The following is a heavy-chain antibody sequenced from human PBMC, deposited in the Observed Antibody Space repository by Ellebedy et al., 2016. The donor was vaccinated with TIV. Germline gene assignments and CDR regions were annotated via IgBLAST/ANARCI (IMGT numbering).Heavy chain of an antibody. D-gene: IGHD1-1*01. CDR1: GYTFTNYA. V-gene: IGHV1-8*01. CDR2: MNPYSGDT. CDR3: ARGGPKGANDWIDP. J-gene: IGHJ5*02. Sequence: AASVKVSCKASGYTFTNYALNWARQATGHGLAWMGRMNPYSGDTVYARKFQGRLTMTRKTSIVTAYMELSSLKSEDTAIYYCARGGPKGANDWIDPWGQGTLVTVSS.